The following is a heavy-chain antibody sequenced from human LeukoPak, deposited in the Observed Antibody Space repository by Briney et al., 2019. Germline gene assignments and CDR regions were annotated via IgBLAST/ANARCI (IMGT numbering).Heavy chain of an antibody. D-gene: IGHD2-8*01. V-gene: IGHV4-34*01. CDR2: INHSGST. J-gene: IGHJ5*02. Sequence: PSETLSLTCAVYGGSFSGYYWSWIRQPPGKGLEWIGEINHSGSTNYNPSLKSRVTISVDTSKNQFSLKLSSATAADTAVYYCARGVVLMVYATQGFDPWGQGTLVTVSS. CDR1: GGSFSGYY. CDR3: ARGVVLMVYATQGFDP.